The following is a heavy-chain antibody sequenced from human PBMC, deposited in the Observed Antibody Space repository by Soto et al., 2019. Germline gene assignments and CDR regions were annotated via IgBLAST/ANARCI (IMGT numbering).Heavy chain of an antibody. CDR3: ARPSVAVTWVWFDP. CDR2: IYYTGST. CDR1: GGSISTYY. D-gene: IGHD6-19*01. Sequence: SETLSLTCTVSGGSISTYYWNWVRQPPGKGLEWIGNIYYTGSTNYNPSLKSRVTISVDTSKNQFSLKLTSVTAADTAVYYCARPSVAVTWVWFDPWGQGTLVTVSS. V-gene: IGHV4-59*01. J-gene: IGHJ5*02.